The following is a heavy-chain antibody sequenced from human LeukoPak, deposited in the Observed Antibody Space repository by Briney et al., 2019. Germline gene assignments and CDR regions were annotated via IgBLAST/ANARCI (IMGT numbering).Heavy chain of an antibody. Sequence: GGSLRLSCAASGFTFSSYAMSWVRQAPGKGLEWVSAISGSGGSTYYADSVKGRFTISRDNSKNTLYLQMNSLRAKDTAVYYCASRGGYSSSWYSTFYYGMDVWGQGTTVTVSS. CDR2: ISGSGGST. D-gene: IGHD6-13*01. V-gene: IGHV3-23*01. J-gene: IGHJ6*02. CDR3: ASRGGYSSSWYSTFYYGMDV. CDR1: GFTFSSYA.